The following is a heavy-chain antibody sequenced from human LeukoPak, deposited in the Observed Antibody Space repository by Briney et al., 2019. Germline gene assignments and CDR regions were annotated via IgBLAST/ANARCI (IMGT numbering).Heavy chain of an antibody. D-gene: IGHD1-26*01. CDR2: MNPNSGNT. V-gene: IGHV1-8*01. J-gene: IGHJ4*02. CDR3: ARVSGSYYGIDY. CDR1: GYTFTSYD. Sequence: ASVKVSCKASGYTFTSYDINWVRQATGQGLEWMGWMNPNSGNTGYAQKFQGRVTMTRNTSISTVYMELSSLRSEDTAVYYCARVSGSYYGIDYWGQGTLVTVSS.